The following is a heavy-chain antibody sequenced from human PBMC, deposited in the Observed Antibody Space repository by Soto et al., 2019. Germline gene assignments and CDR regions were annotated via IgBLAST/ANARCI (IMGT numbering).Heavy chain of an antibody. J-gene: IGHJ4*02. Sequence: TSETLSLTCTVSGGSISSSSYYWGWIRQPPGKGLEWIGSIYYSGSTYYNPSLKSRVTISVDTSKNQFSLKLSSVTAADTAVYYCARHVRYYFDYWGQGTLVTVSS. CDR2: IYYSGST. V-gene: IGHV4-39*01. CDR1: GGSISSSSYY. CDR3: ARHVRYYFDY.